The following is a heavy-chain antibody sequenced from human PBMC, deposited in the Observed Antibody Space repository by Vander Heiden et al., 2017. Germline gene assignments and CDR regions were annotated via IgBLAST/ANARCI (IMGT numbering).Heavy chain of an antibody. CDR1: GFALSSYG. CDR3: AKEMYTAMALLDY. Sequence: QVQPVESGGGGVQPGRSVSVSCAASGFALSSYGMHWGRQAPGKGLGWVAVISYDGSNKYYADSVKGRFTISRDNSKNTLYLQMNSLRAEDTAVYYCAKEMYTAMALLDYWGQGTLVTVSS. J-gene: IGHJ4*02. D-gene: IGHD5-18*01. V-gene: IGHV3-30*18. CDR2: ISYDGSNK.